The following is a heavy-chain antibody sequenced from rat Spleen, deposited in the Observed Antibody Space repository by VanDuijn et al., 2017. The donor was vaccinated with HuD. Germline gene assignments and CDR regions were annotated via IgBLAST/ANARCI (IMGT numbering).Heavy chain of an antibody. CDR3: ARHPQLGVFWYFDF. Sequence: EVQLVESGGGLVQPGRSLKFSCVASGFTFSDYAMAWVRQAPKKGLEWVATILYDDTNTYYRDSVKGRFTISRDNTKNTLYLQMDSLRSEDTATYCCARHPQLGVFWYFDFWGPGTMVTVSS. CDR1: GFTFSDYA. V-gene: IGHV5-17*01. D-gene: IGHD5-1*01. J-gene: IGHJ1*01. CDR2: ILYDDTNT.